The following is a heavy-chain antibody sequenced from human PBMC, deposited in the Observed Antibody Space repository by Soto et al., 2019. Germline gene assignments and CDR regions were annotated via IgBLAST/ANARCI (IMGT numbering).Heavy chain of an antibody. CDR2: INHSGST. Sequence: PSETLSLTCAVYGGSFSGYYCSWIRQPPGKGLEWIGEINHSGSTNYNPSLKSRVTISVDTSKNQFSLKLSSVTAADTAVYYCARGLVDYGDYFDYWGQGTLVTVSS. V-gene: IGHV4-34*01. J-gene: IGHJ4*02. CDR3: ARGLVDYGDYFDY. D-gene: IGHD4-17*01. CDR1: GGSFSGYY.